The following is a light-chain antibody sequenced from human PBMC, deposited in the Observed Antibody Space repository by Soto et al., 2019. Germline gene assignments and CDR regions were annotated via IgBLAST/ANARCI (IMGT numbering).Light chain of an antibody. CDR3: QQYDNLPYT. CDR2: VAS. J-gene: IGKJ2*01. CDR1: HDIDNY. V-gene: IGKV1-33*01. Sequence: DIQMTQSPSSLSASVGDTVTITCQASHDIDNYLNWYQQKPGKAPKLLIYVASNLETGVPSRFSRSGSGTDFSLTITSLQPEDIATYYCQQYDNLPYTFGQGTKVDIK.